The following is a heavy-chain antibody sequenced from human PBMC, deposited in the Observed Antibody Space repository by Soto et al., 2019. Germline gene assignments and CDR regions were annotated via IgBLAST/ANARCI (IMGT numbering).Heavy chain of an antibody. D-gene: IGHD6-13*01. CDR1: GGSISSYY. CDR2: IYYSGST. CDR3: ARLKYSSNWYLDY. Sequence: PSETLSLTCTVSGGSISSYYWSWIRQPPGKGLEWIGNIYYSGSTYYNPSLKSRVTISVDTSKNQFSLKLSSVTAADTAVYYCARLKYSSNWYLDYWGQGTLVTVSS. V-gene: IGHV4-59*08. J-gene: IGHJ4*02.